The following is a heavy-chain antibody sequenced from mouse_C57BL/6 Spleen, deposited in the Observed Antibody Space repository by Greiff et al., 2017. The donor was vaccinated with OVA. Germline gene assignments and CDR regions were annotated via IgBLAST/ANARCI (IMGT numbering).Heavy chain of an antibody. CDR3: ARIYYWYFDV. CDR1: GFTFSDYY. D-gene: IGHD2-3*01. J-gene: IGHJ1*03. V-gene: IGHV5-16*01. CDR2: INYDGSST. Sequence: EVKLMESEGGLVQPGSSMKLSCTASGFTFSDYYMAWVRQVPEKGLEWVANINYDGSSTYYLDSLKSRFIISRDNAKNILYLQMSSLKSEDTATYYCARIYYWYFDVWGTGTTVTVSS.